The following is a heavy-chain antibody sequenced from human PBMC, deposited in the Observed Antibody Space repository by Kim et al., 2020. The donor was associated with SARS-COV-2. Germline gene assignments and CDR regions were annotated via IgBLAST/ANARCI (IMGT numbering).Heavy chain of an antibody. Sequence: GESLKISCKGSGYSFTSYWIGWVRQMPGKGLEWMGIIYPGDSDTKYSPSFQGQVTISADKSISTAYLQWSSLKASDTAMYYCARRPYYYDSSNYYHSMDVWGQGTTVTVSS. J-gene: IGHJ6*02. V-gene: IGHV5-51*01. D-gene: IGHD3-22*01. CDR2: IYPGDSDT. CDR3: ARRPYYYDSSNYYHSMDV. CDR1: GYSFTSYW.